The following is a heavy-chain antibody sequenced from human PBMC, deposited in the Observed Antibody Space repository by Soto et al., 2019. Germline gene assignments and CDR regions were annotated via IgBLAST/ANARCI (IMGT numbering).Heavy chain of an antibody. CDR2: INAGNGNT. CDR3: ASPRWLASNYYGMDV. J-gene: IGHJ6*02. Sequence: GASVKVSCKASGYTFTSYAMHWVRQAPGQRLEWMGWINAGNGNTKYSQKFQGRVTITMDTSASTAYMELSSLRSEDTAVYYCASPRWLASNYYGMDVWGQGTTVTVS. D-gene: IGHD6-19*01. V-gene: IGHV1-3*01. CDR1: GYTFTSYA.